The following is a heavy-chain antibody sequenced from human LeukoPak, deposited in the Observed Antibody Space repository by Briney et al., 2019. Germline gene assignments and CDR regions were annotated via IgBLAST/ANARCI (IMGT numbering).Heavy chain of an antibody. CDR2: IYTGDTT. CDR3: AKVGAVAAVDY. J-gene: IGHJ4*02. Sequence: GGSLRLSCVASGFTVSSKYMSWVRQAPGKGLEWVAVIYTGDTTYYADSVKGRFTISRDNSKNTLHLQMDGLRVEDTAVYYCAKVGAVAAVDYWGQGTLVTVSS. CDR1: GFTVSSKY. D-gene: IGHD6-19*01. V-gene: IGHV3-66*01.